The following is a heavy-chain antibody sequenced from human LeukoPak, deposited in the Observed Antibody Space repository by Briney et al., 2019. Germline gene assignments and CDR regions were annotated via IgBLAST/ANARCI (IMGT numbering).Heavy chain of an antibody. D-gene: IGHD3-3*01. CDR2: IYYSGST. CDR1: GGSISSSSYY. Sequence: PSETLSLTCTVSGGSISSSSYYWGWIRQPPGKGLEWIGSIYYSGSTYYNPSLKSRVTISVDTSKNQFSLKLSSVTAADTAVYYCARTSPGYYDFWSGYYTGVDFDYWGQGTLVTVSS. V-gene: IGHV4-39*01. J-gene: IGHJ4*02. CDR3: ARTSPGYYDFWSGYYTGVDFDY.